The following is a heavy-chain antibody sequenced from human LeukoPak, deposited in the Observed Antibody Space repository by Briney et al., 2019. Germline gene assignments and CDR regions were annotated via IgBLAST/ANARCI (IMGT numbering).Heavy chain of an antibody. CDR1: RFTFSNSA. Sequence: GGSLSLSCAASRFTFSNSALSWVRQAPGKGLEWVSVISGSGGSTYYADSVKGRFTISRDNSTNTLYLQMNSLRAEDTAVYYCAKRIQSAMATGYWGQGTLVTVSS. CDR3: AKRIQSAMATGY. V-gene: IGHV3-23*01. D-gene: IGHD5-18*01. J-gene: IGHJ4*02. CDR2: ISGSGGST.